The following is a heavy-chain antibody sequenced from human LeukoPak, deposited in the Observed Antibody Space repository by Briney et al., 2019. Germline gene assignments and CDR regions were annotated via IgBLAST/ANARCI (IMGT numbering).Heavy chain of an antibody. V-gene: IGHV1-18*01. J-gene: IGHJ4*02. CDR1: GYTFTSYG. Sequence: ASVKVSCTASGYTFTSYGISWVRQAPGQGLEWMGWISAYNGNTNYAQKLQGRVTMTTDTSTSTAYMELRSLRSDDTAVYYCARAPTRTMIVVVITPPFDYWGQGTLVTVSS. D-gene: IGHD3-22*01. CDR2: ISAYNGNT. CDR3: ARAPTRTMIVVVITPPFDY.